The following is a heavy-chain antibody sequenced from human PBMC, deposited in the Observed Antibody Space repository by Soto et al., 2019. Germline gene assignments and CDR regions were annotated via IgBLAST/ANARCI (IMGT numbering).Heavy chain of an antibody. J-gene: IGHJ4*02. CDR3: ARDKITGLFDY. V-gene: IGHV4-39*07. CDR1: GGSSSSSSYG. Sequence: ETLSITCTISGGSSSSSSYGWGWIRQPPGKGLEWIGSIYYSGSTNYNPSLKSRVTISVDTSKNQFSLKLTSVTAADTAVYYCARDKITGLFDYWGQGTLVTVSS. CDR2: IYYSGST. D-gene: IGHD2-8*02.